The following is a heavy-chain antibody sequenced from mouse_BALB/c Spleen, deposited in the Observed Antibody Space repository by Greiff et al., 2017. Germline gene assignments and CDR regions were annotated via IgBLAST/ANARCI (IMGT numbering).Heavy chain of an antibody. CDR1: GFNIKDTY. CDR2: IDPANGNT. V-gene: IGHV14-3*02. CDR3: ASEGVYDY. J-gene: IGHJ2*01. Sequence: VHVKQSGAELVKPGASVKLSCTASGFNIKDTYMHWVKQRSEQGLEWIGRIDPANGNTKYDPKFQGKATITADTSSNTAYLQLSSLTSEDTAVYYCASEGVYDYWGQGTTLTVSS.